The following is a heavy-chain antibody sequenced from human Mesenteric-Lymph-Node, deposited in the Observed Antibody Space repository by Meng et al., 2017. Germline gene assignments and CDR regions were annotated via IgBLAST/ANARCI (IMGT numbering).Heavy chain of an antibody. J-gene: IGHJ4*02. CDR1: VGYVSGYY. CDR2: INHSGST. D-gene: IGHD3-10*01. V-gene: IGHV4-34*01. Sequence: QVHLRPVGCGQWNPSTPLSLTCVCFVGYVSGYYWNWIRQPPGKRLEGIGEINHSGSTNYNPSLKSRVTISVDTSKNQFSLKLSSVTAADTAVYYCARVKVLWFGEPYYFDYWGQGTLVTVSS. CDR3: ARVKVLWFGEPYYFDY.